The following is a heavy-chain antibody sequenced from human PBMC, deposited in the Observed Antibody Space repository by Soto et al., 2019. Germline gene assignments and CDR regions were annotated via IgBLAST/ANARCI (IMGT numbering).Heavy chain of an antibody. D-gene: IGHD1-26*01. Sequence: QVQLVQSGAEVKKPGSSVKVSCKASGGTFSSYAISWVRQAPGPGLEWMGGFITIFGTANYAQKFLGRVTITADESTSTAYMELSSLGSEDTAVYYCARAILSGASNRYYYYGMDVWGQGTTVTVSS. CDR1: GGTFSSYA. CDR2: FITIFGTA. J-gene: IGHJ6*02. CDR3: ARAILSGASNRYYYYGMDV. V-gene: IGHV1-69*01.